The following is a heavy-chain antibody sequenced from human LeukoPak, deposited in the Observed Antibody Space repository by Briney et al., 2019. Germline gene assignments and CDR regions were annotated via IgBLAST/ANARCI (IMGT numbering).Heavy chain of an antibody. Sequence: ASVKVSCKASGYTFTGYYMHWVRQAPGQGLEWMGWINPNSGGTNYAQKFQGRVTMTRDTSTSTVYMELSSLRSEDTAVYYCASAYCSSTSCFVLDPWGQGTLVTVSS. CDR3: ASAYCSSTSCFVLDP. V-gene: IGHV1-2*02. D-gene: IGHD2-2*01. J-gene: IGHJ5*02. CDR1: GYTFTGYY. CDR2: INPNSGGT.